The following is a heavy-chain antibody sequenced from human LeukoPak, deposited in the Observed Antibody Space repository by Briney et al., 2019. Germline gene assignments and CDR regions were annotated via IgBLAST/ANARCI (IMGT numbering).Heavy chain of an antibody. V-gene: IGHV3-33*08. J-gene: IGHJ4*02. D-gene: IGHD1-26*01. CDR3: ARDRPTGSYYSIDY. CDR1: GFTFGSYG. CDR2: IWYDGSNK. Sequence: GRSLRLSCAASGFTFGSYGMHWVRQAPGKGLEWVAAIWYDGSNKYYGDSVKGRFTISRDNSKNTLYLQMNSLRVEDTAVYYCARDRPTGSYYSIDYWGQGTLVTVSS.